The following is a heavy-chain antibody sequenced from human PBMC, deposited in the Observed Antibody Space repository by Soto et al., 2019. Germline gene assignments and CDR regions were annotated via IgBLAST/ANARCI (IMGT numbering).Heavy chain of an antibody. CDR1: GGTFSSYT. CDR2: IIPILGIA. V-gene: IGHV1-69*04. D-gene: IGHD6-19*01. Sequence: SVKVSCKASGGTFSSYTISWVRQAPGQVLEWMGRIIPILGIANYAQKFQGRVTITADKSTSTAYMELSSLRAEDTAVYYCAKEVPYSSGWYSSWFDPWGQGTLVTVSS. J-gene: IGHJ5*02. CDR3: AKEVPYSSGWYSSWFDP.